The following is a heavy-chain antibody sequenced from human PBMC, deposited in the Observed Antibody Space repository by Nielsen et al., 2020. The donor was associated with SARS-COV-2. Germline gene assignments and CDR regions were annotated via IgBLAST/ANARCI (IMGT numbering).Heavy chain of an antibody. CDR3: ARDNWGRMDV. V-gene: IGHV3-66*01. CDR1: GFTILSSF. J-gene: IGHJ6*02. D-gene: IGHD7-27*01. CDR2: IYTDGST. Sequence: SLNISCGASGFTILSSFMSWVRQAAGKGLYCFSVIYTDGSTSHADSVKGRFTISRDNSKNTLYLQMNSLRAEDTAVYYCARDNWGRMDVWGQGTTVTVSS.